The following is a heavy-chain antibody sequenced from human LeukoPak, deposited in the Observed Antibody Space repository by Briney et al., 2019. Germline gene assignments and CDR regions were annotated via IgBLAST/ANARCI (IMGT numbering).Heavy chain of an antibody. V-gene: IGHV4-59*13. CDR1: GGSISSYY. J-gene: IGHJ3*02. CDR2: IYYSGST. Sequence: SETLSLTCTVSGGSISSYYWSWIRQPPGKGLEWIGYIYYSGSTNYNPSLKSRVTISVDTSKNPFSLKLSSVTAADTAVYYCARAIYREDAFDIWGQGTMVTVSS. CDR3: ARAIYREDAFDI. D-gene: IGHD2-2*02.